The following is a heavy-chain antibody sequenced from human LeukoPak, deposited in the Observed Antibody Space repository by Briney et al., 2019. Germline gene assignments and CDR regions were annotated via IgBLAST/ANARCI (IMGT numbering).Heavy chain of an antibody. Sequence: GGSLRLSCAASGFTSSSYSMNWVRQAPGKGLEWVSSISSSSSYIYYADSVKGRFTISRDNAKNSLYLQMNSLRAEDTAVYYCARYSYGYPYFDYWGQGTLVTVSS. J-gene: IGHJ4*02. V-gene: IGHV3-21*01. D-gene: IGHD5-18*01. CDR3: ARYSYGYPYFDY. CDR1: GFTSSSYS. CDR2: ISSSSSYI.